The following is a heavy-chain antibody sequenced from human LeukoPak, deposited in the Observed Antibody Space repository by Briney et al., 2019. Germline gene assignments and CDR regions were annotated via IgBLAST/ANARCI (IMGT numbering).Heavy chain of an antibody. CDR1: GYTFTSYG. J-gene: IGHJ5*02. V-gene: IGHV1-2*02. CDR2: INLNSGGT. CDR3: ARDNSVGETAWWFDP. D-gene: IGHD1-26*01. Sequence: ASVKVSCKASGYTFTSYGISWVRQAPGQGLEWMGWINLNSGGTNYAQKFQGRVTMTRDMFTSTDYMELTSLTSDDTAVYYCARDNSVGETAWWFDPWGQGTLVTVSS.